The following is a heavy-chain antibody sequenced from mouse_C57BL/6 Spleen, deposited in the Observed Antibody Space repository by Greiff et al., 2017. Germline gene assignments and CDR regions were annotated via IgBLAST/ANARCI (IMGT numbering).Heavy chain of an antibody. CDR2: IHPSDSDT. D-gene: IGHD1-1*01. Sequence: QVQLQQPGAELVKPGASVKVSCKASGYTFTSYWMHWVKQRPGQGLEWIGRIHPSDSDTNYNQKFKGKATLTVDKSSSTAYMQLSSLTSEDSAVYDGVPGYYYGSSDEGFDVWGKGTTVTVSS. V-gene: IGHV1-74*01. CDR1: GYTFTSYW. J-gene: IGHJ1*03. CDR3: VPGYYYGSSDEGFDV.